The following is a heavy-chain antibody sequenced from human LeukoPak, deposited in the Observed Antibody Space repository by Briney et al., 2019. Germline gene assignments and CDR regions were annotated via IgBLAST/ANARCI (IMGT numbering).Heavy chain of an antibody. D-gene: IGHD3-22*01. V-gene: IGHV3-7*01. J-gene: IGHJ4*02. CDR3: ARDQGYDGRGNYYPYHFDC. CDR1: GFTFSNYW. CDR2: IKQDGSET. Sequence: GGSLRLSCAASGFTFSNYWMHWVRQAPGKGLEWVANIKQDGSETYYVDSVKGRLIISRDNAENSLYRQMSSRTAEDTALYSCARDQGYDGRGNYYPYHFDCWGQGTLVTVSS.